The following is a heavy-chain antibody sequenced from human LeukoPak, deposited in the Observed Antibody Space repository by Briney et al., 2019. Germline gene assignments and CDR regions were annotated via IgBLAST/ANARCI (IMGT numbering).Heavy chain of an antibody. V-gene: IGHV4-59*08. Sequence: SETLSLTCTVSGGSITNYYWSWIRQPPGKGLEWIGYIYYSGSTNYNPSLKSRVTISVDTSTNQFSLKLSSVTAADTAVYYCASGSSSWYDNWFDPWGQGTLVTVSS. J-gene: IGHJ5*02. CDR2: IYYSGST. CDR3: ASGSSSWYDNWFDP. D-gene: IGHD6-13*01. CDR1: GGSITNYY.